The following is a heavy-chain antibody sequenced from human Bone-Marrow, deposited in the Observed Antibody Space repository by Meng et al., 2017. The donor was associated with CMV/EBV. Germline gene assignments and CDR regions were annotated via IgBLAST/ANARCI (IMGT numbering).Heavy chain of an antibody. CDR1: FSSYG. V-gene: IGHV3-30*18. CDR3: AKDLSIVVVVAATPGVFDI. D-gene: IGHD2-15*01. CDR2: ISDDGSNK. Sequence: FSSYGMHWVRQAPGKGLEWVAVISDDGSNKYYVDSVKGRFTISRDNSKNTLYLQMNSLRAEDTAVYYCAKDLSIVVVVAATPGVFDIWGQGTMVTVSS. J-gene: IGHJ3*02.